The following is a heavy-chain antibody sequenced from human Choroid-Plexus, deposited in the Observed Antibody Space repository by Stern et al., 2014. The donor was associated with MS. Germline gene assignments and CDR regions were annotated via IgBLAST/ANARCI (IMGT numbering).Heavy chain of an antibody. Sequence: MQLVESGGGVVQPGRPLRLSCVASGFTLGSWAMHWVRQAPGKGLEWGAGVSYDGSNKYYADSVKGRFTISRDNSQNTLYMQMSSLSPEDTAVYYCAKDRQYLTYFFDHWGQGSLVTVSS. V-gene: IGHV3-30*18. CDR1: GFTLGSWA. CDR3: AKDRQYLTYFFDH. J-gene: IGHJ5*02. D-gene: IGHD2/OR15-2a*01. CDR2: VSYDGSNK.